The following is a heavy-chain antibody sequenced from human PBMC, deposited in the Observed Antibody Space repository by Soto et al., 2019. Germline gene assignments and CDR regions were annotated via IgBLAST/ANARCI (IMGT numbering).Heavy chain of an antibody. CDR3: ARWSPIGSGSYLAFDY. CDR2: IYYGGST. Sequence: SETLSLTCTVSGGSISSYYWSWIRQPPGKGLEWIGYIYYGGSTNYNPSLKSRVTISVDTSKNQFSLKLSSVTAADTAVYYCARWSPIGSGSYLAFDYWGQGTLVTVSS. J-gene: IGHJ4*02. CDR1: GGSISSYY. D-gene: IGHD3-10*01. V-gene: IGHV4-59*08.